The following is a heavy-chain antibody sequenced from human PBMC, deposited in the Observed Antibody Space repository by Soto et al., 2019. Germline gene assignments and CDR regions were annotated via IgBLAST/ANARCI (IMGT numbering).Heavy chain of an antibody. D-gene: IGHD3-22*01. CDR2: IGTAGDT. CDR1: GFTFSSYD. CDR3: ARDNIAYKDSSGYYYYYYGMDV. J-gene: IGHJ6*02. V-gene: IGHV3-13*01. Sequence: GGSLRLSCAASGFTFSSYDMHWVRQATGKGLEWVSAIGTAGDTYYPGSVKGRFTISRENAKNSLYLQMNSLRAEDTAVYYCARDNIAYKDSSGYYYYYYGMDVWGQGTTVTVSS.